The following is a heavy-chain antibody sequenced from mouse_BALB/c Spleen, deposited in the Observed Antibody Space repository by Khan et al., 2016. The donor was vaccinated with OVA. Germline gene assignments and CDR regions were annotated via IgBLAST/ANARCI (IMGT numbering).Heavy chain of an antibody. CDR3: ARGYFGNYEFVS. D-gene: IGHD2-1*01. CDR2: IFPGTGTT. Sequence: VELVESGAELVKPGASVKLSCKTSGYTFTSYWIQWVKQRPGQGLGWIGQIFPGTGTTYYNENFKGKATLTVDTSANTAYMQFSSLTSEDSAVFFCARGYFGNYEFVSWGQGTLVTVSP. J-gene: IGHJ3*01. V-gene: IGHV1S132*01. CDR1: GYTFTSYW.